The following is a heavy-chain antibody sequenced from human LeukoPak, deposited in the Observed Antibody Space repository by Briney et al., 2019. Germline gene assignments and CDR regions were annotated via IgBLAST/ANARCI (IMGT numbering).Heavy chain of an antibody. CDR2: ISSNGDST. CDR1: ILSFRIYT. D-gene: IGHD3-16*01. CDR3: GREVDGGLAP. J-gene: IGHJ5*02. V-gene: IGHV3-64*01. Sequence: PGGSLRLSRASCILSFRIYTMHGVRQAPGKGLESVSAISSNGDSTYYMNSVKDRFTISKDNSKNTVYLQMGNLRPEHQAVYYCGREVDGGLAPWGQGTLVTVSS.